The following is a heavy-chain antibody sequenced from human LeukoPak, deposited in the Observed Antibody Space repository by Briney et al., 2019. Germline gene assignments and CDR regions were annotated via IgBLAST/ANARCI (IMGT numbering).Heavy chain of an antibody. CDR3: ARRGNMSSHAFDI. J-gene: IGHJ3*02. Sequence: GGSLRLSCAASGFSFSDSYMSWIRQAPGQGLEWLSYIKSSDTSTFYADSVKGRFTVSRDNAKNSLYLQMNSLRAEDTAVYYCARRGNMSSHAFDIWGQGTVVTVSS. CDR1: GFSFSDSY. CDR2: IKSSDTST. D-gene: IGHD2/OR15-2a*01. V-gene: IGHV3-11*01.